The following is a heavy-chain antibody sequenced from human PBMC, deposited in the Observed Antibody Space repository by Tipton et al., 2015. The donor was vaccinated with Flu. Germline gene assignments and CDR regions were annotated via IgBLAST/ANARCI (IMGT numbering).Heavy chain of an antibody. J-gene: IGHJ4*02. CDR1: GFTVSTNY. CDR3: VQLDNSGWYSLDY. CDR2: IFGGDFT. Sequence: GSLRLSCAASGFTVSTNYMAWVRQAAGKGLEWVSVIFGGDFTYYADSVKGRFTISRDNSKNTLYLQMNSLRADDTAIYHCVQLDNSGWYSLDYWGQGTLVTVSS. V-gene: IGHV3-53*01. D-gene: IGHD6-19*01.